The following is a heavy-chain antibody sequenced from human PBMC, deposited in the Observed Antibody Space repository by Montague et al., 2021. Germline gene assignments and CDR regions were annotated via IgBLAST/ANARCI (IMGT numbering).Heavy chain of an antibody. Sequence: SETLSLTCSVSGDSISSKGNFWGWTRQPPGKGLEWIGVLDYSGTTYYSPSLRSRVTISVDTSKSQFSLKVTAVTAADTAVYYCARHRSRHHSMAFVASDHYFYMDVWGTGTTVAVSS. CDR3: ARHRSRHHSMAFVASDHYFYMDV. V-gene: IGHV4-39*01. D-gene: IGHD2/OR15-2a*01. J-gene: IGHJ6*03. CDR2: LDYSGTT. CDR1: GDSISSKGNF.